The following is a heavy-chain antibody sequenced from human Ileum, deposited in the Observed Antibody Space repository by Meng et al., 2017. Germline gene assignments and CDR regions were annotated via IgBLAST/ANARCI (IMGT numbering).Heavy chain of an antibody. Sequence: GQLLESGGGVVQPGRSLRLSCAASGFTFIGYAMHWVRQAPGKGLEWVGHIQSKADGGTTDYAAPVKGRFTISRDDSKSTLYLQMNSLKTEDTAVYYCTTFYAGYWGQGTLVTVSS. J-gene: IGHJ4*02. V-gene: IGHV3-15*01. CDR2: IQSKADGGTT. CDR3: TTFYAGY. D-gene: IGHD3-16*01. CDR1: GFTFIGYA.